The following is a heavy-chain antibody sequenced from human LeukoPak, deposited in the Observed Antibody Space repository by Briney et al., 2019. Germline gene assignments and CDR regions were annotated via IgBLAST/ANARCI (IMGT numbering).Heavy chain of an antibody. J-gene: IGHJ4*02. D-gene: IGHD5-24*01. Sequence: QPGGSPRLFCAASGFTSSNYAMSWVRQAPGKGLEWVSAISGSGDRTYYADSVKGRFTISRDTSKNCLYLQMNSLRAEDTAVYYCAKVQEMSTVLPPFHHWCQGTLVIVSS. CDR2: ISGSGDRT. V-gene: IGHV3-23*01. CDR3: AKVQEMSTVLPPFHH. CDR1: GFTSSNYA.